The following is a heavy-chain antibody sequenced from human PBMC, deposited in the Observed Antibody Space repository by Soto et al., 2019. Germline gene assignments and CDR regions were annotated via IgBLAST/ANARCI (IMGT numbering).Heavy chain of an antibody. Sequence: ASVKVSCKASGYTFTSYTMHWVRQAPGQRLEWMGWINAGNGNTKYSQKFQGRVTITRDTSASTAYMELSSLRSEDTAVYYCARASYGYNWFDPWGQGTLVTVSS. V-gene: IGHV1-3*01. D-gene: IGHD4-17*01. CDR3: ARASYGYNWFDP. CDR1: GYTFTSYT. CDR2: INAGNGNT. J-gene: IGHJ5*02.